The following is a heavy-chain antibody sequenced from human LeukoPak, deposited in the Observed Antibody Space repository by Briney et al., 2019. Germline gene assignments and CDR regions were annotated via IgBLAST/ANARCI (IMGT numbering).Heavy chain of an antibody. V-gene: IGHV3-21*01. J-gene: IGHJ3*02. CDR1: GFTFRSYS. Sequence: GGSLRLSCAASGFTFRSYSMNWVRQAPGKGLEWVSSISGSSSYIYYADSVKGRFTISRDNAKNSLYLQMNSLRAEDTAVYYCARLSGYNAFDIWGQGTMVTVSS. CDR2: ISGSSSYI. D-gene: IGHD5-12*01. CDR3: ARLSGYNAFDI.